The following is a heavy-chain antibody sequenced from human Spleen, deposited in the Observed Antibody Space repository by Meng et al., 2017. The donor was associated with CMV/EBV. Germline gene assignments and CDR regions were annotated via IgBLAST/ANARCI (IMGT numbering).Heavy chain of an antibody. CDR1: GFTFGDYA. Sequence: GGSLRLSCTASGFTFGDYAMNWVRQAPGKGLEWVGFIRSKGFGGTTEYAASVKGSFTISRDDSRSIAYLQMNTLRAEDTAVYYCARHSTEATISDYWGQGTLVTVSS. CDR2: IRSKGFGGTT. CDR3: ARHSTEATISDY. V-gene: IGHV3-49*04. J-gene: IGHJ4*02. D-gene: IGHD5-12*01.